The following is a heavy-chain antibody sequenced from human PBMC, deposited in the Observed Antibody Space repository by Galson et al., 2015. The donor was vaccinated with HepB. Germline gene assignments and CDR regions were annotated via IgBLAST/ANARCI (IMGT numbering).Heavy chain of an antibody. V-gene: IGHV3-30*01. Sequence: DSVKGRFTISRDNSKNTLYLQINSLRAEDTAVYYCARDGYFWSGYYPGNYYYYMDVWGKGTTATVSS. CDR3: ARDGYFWSGYYPGNYYYYMDV. D-gene: IGHD3-3*01. J-gene: IGHJ6*03.